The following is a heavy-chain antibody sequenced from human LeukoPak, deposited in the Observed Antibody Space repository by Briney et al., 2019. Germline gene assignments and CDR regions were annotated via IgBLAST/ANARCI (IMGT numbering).Heavy chain of an antibody. V-gene: IGHV1-2*06. Sequence: AAVKVSSRASGYAFTGNYMHCLQQAPGQGLEWMRRINPNSGGTNYAPKFQGRVTMTRDTSTSTAYMELSRVTSDDTAVYYCARESYSGYDYHEDWGQGTLVTVSS. CDR3: ARESYSGYDYHED. J-gene: IGHJ4*02. D-gene: IGHD5-12*01. CDR1: GYAFTGNY. CDR2: INPNSGGT.